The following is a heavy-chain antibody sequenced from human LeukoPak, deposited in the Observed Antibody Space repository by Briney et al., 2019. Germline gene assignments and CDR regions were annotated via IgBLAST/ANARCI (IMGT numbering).Heavy chain of an antibody. J-gene: IGHJ4*02. CDR2: INHSGST. D-gene: IGHD6-6*01. Sequence: PSETLSLTCAVYGGSFSGYYWSWIRQPPGKGLEWIGEINHSGSTNYNPSLKSRVTISVDTSKNQFSLKLSSVTAADTAVYYCARTDRWQLVPVYTLRYWGQGTPVTVSS. CDR3: ARTDRWQLVPVYTLRY. V-gene: IGHV4-34*01. CDR1: GGSFSGYY.